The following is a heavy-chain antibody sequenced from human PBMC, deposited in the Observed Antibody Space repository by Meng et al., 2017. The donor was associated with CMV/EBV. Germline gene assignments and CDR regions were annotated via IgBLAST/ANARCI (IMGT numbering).Heavy chain of an antibody. V-gene: IGHV3-15*01. Sequence: GESLKLSCAASGFTFSNAWMSWVRQAPGKGLEWVGRIKSKTDGGTTDYAAPVKGRFTISRDDSKITLYLQMNSLKTEDTAVYYCTTGHYYDGMDVWGQGTTVTVSS. CDR3: TTGHYYDGMDV. CDR1: GFTFSNAW. J-gene: IGHJ6*02. CDR2: IKSKTDGGTT.